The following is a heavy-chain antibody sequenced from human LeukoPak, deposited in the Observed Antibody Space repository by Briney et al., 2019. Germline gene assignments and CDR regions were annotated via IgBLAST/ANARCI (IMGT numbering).Heavy chain of an antibody. V-gene: IGHV4-34*01. J-gene: IGHJ3*02. Sequence: SETLSLTCAVYGGSFSGYYWSWIRQPPGKGLEWMGEINHSGSTNYNPSLKSGVTISVDTSKNQFSLKLSSVTAADTAVYYCARGLWELRVSAFDIWGQGTMVTVSS. D-gene: IGHD1-26*01. CDR3: ARGLWELRVSAFDI. CDR2: INHSGST. CDR1: GGSFSGYY.